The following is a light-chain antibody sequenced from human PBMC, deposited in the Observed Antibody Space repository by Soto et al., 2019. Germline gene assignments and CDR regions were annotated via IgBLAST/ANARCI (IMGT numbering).Light chain of an antibody. J-gene: IGKJ5*01. V-gene: IGKV3-11*01. Sequence: EIVLTQSPATLSLSPGERATLSCRASQSVSSYLAWYQQKPGQAPRLLIYDASNRATGIPARFSGSGSGTHVTLTISSLEPEDFAVYYCQQRSNWITFGQGTRLEIK. CDR2: DAS. CDR3: QQRSNWIT. CDR1: QSVSSY.